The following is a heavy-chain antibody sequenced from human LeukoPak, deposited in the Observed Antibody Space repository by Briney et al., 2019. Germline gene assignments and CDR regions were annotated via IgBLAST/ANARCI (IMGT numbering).Heavy chain of an antibody. Sequence: ASVKVSCKASGYTFTGYYMHWVRQAPGQGLAWMGWINPNSGGTNYAQKFQGRVTITRETSISTAYMELSRLRSDDTAVYYCANLCNYGVGGDYWGQGTLVTVSS. CDR1: GYTFTGYY. CDR3: ANLCNYGVGGDY. CDR2: INPNSGGT. V-gene: IGHV1-2*02. D-gene: IGHD4-17*01. J-gene: IGHJ4*02.